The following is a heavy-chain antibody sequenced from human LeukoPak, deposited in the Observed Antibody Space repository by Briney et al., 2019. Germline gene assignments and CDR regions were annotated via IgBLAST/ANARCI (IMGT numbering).Heavy chain of an antibody. CDR1: GGSISSYF. CDR3: ARQYCSSTNCYYFDY. V-gene: IGHV4-59*01. Sequence: SETLSLTCTVSGGSISSYFWSWIRQPPGKGLEWIGYISYSGSTNYNPSLKSRVTISVDTSKNQFSLRLNSVTAADTAVYYCARQYCSSTNCYYFDYWGQGTLVTVSA. J-gene: IGHJ4*02. D-gene: IGHD2-2*01. CDR2: ISYSGST.